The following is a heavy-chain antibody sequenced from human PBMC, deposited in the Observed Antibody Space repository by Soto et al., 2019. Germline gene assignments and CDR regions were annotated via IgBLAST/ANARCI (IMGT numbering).Heavy chain of an antibody. J-gene: IGHJ6*02. CDR2: IRYDGSNK. V-gene: IGHV3-33*01. CDR1: GFTFSSYG. Sequence: GGSLRLSCAASGFTFSSYGMHWVRQAPGKGLEWVAVIRYDGSNKYYADSVKGRFTISRDNSKNTLYLQMNSLRAEDTAVYYRGSPQDTAMSETADWGQGTTVTVSS. CDR3: GSPQDTAMSETAD. D-gene: IGHD5-18*01.